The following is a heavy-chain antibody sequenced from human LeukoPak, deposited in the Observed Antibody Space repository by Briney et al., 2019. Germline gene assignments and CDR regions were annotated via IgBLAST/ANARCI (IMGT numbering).Heavy chain of an antibody. V-gene: IGHV4-39*01. D-gene: IGHD3-22*01. CDR3: ARWPRPYYSDSSGSDY. Sequence: SETLSLTCTVSGGSISSSSYYWGWIRQPPGKGLEWIGSIYYSGSTYYNPSLKSRVTISVDTSKNQFSLKLSSVTAADTAVYYCARWPRPYYSDSSGSDYWGQGTLVTVSS. CDR1: GGSISSSSYY. CDR2: IYYSGST. J-gene: IGHJ4*02.